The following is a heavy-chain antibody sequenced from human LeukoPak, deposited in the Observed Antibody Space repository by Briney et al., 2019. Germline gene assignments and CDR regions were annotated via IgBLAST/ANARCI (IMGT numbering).Heavy chain of an antibody. D-gene: IGHD2-8*02. CDR3: TKAPLMSCTGAFCYPFDS. Sequence: GGSLRLSCVASGFTFSDFGMHWVRQAPGKGLEWVAFIRYDGSNSYYVNSVKGRFTVSRDNSRNTLYLQMNNLRIEDSAVYYCTKAPLMSCTGAFCYPFDSWGQGVLVTVSS. J-gene: IGHJ4*02. CDR2: IRYDGSNS. CDR1: GFTFSDFG. V-gene: IGHV3-30*02.